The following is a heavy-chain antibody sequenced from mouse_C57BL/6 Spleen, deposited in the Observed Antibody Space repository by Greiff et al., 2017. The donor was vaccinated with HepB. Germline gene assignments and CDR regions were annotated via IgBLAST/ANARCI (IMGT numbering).Heavy chain of an antibody. CDR1: GYSITSGYY. D-gene: IGHD4-1*01. CDR2: ISYDGSN. V-gene: IGHV3-6*01. Sequence: EVQLQESGPGLVKPSQSLSLTCSVTGYSITSGYYWNWIRQFPGNKLEWMGYISYDGSNNYNPSLKNRISITRETSKNQFFLKLNSVTTEDTATYYCARDGNVWYFDVLGTGTTVTVSS. CDR3: ARDGNVWYFDV. J-gene: IGHJ1*03.